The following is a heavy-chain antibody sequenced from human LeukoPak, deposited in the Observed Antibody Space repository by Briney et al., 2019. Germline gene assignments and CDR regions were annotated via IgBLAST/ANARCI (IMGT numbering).Heavy chain of an antibody. Sequence: SQTLSLTCTVSGGSISDAAYYWSWIRQHPGEGLEWIGYVFYSGSTSYNPSLKSRVTISVDTSKNQFSLRLSSVTAADTAVYYCARETNWHYFDSWGQGTLVTVSS. J-gene: IGHJ4*02. CDR1: GGSISDAAYY. CDR3: ARETNWHYFDS. CDR2: VFYSGST. V-gene: IGHV4-30-4*01. D-gene: IGHD7-27*01.